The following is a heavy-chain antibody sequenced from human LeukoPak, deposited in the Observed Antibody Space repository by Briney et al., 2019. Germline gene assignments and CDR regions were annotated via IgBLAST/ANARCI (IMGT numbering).Heavy chain of an antibody. Sequence: GSSVKVSCKASGGTFSSYAISWVRQAPGQGLEWMGGIIPIFGTANYAQKFQGRVTITADESTSTAYMELSSLRSEDTAVYYCARVAGKILWFGELDAFGIWGQGTMVTVSS. J-gene: IGHJ3*02. CDR3: ARVAGKILWFGELDAFGI. CDR1: GGTFSSYA. D-gene: IGHD3-10*01. CDR2: IIPIFGTA. V-gene: IGHV1-69*01.